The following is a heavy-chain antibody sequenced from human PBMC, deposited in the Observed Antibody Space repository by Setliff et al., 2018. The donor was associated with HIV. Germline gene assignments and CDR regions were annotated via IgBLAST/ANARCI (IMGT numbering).Heavy chain of an antibody. Sequence: PSETLSLTCAVSGGSISSSNYYWVWIRHPPGKELEWIGSFYYSGSTYYNPSLKSRVTISLDTSKNQFPLKVGSLTAADTAVYYCAAKKSGDYPFNWGQGTLVTVSS. J-gene: IGHJ4*02. CDR1: GGSISSSNYY. D-gene: IGHD4-17*01. CDR3: AAKKSGDYPFN. CDR2: FYYSGST. V-gene: IGHV4-39*06.